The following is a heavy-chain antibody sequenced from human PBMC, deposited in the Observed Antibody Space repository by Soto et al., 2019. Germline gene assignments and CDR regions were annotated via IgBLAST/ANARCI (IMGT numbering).Heavy chain of an antibody. CDR1: GGSFSGYY. J-gene: IGHJ6*03. CDR2: INHSGST. D-gene: IGHD2-2*01. Sequence: SETLSLTCAVYGGSFSGYYWSWIRQPPGKGLEWIGEINHSGSTNYNPSLKSRVTISVDTSKNQFSLKLSSVTAADTAGYYCARGVVGYCSSTSCYAGVRTGAFRPHYYYYYYMDVWGKGTTVTVSS. CDR3: ARGVVGYCSSTSCYAGVRTGAFRPHYYYYYYMDV. V-gene: IGHV4-34*01.